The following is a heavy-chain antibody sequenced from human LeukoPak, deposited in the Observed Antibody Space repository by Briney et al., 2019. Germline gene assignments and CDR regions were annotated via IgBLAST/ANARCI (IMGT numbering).Heavy chain of an antibody. D-gene: IGHD1-20*01. Sequence: GRSLRLSCAASGFTFDDYAMHWVRQAPGKGLEWVSGISWNSGSLGYADSVKGRFTISRDNAKNSLYLQMNSLRAEDTAVYYCARDGITGTVAFDFWGQGTMVTVSS. V-gene: IGHV3-9*01. CDR2: ISWNSGSL. CDR1: GFTFDDYA. J-gene: IGHJ3*01. CDR3: ARDGITGTVAFDF.